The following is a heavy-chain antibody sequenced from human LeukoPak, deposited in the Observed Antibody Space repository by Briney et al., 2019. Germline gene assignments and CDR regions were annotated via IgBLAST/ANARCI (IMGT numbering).Heavy chain of an antibody. V-gene: IGHV3-74*01. D-gene: IGHD6-6*01. CDR2: INTDGSST. Sequence: GGSLRLFCAASGFTFSSYWMHWVRQAPGNGLVWVSHINTDGSSTTYADSVKGRLTISRDNAKNTLYLQMNSLRAEDTAVYYCARSGGSSSLGYWGQGTLVTVSS. CDR3: ARSGGSSSLGY. CDR1: GFTFSSYW. J-gene: IGHJ4*02.